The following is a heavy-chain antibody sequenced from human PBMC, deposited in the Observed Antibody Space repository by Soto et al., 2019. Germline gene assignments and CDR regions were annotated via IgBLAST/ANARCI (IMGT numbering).Heavy chain of an antibody. J-gene: IGHJ6*03. V-gene: IGHV3-33*01. CDR3: AREGNDFWSGYPHYYYYHYMDV. CDR2: IWYDGSNK. D-gene: IGHD3-3*01. Sequence: PGAPLRLSCAASGLTFSSYGMHWVRQAPGKGLEWVAVIWYDGSNKYYADSVKGRFTISRDNSKNTQYLQMNSLRAEDTAVYYCAREGNDFWSGYPHYYYYHYMDVWGKGTTVTVSS. CDR1: GLTFSSYG.